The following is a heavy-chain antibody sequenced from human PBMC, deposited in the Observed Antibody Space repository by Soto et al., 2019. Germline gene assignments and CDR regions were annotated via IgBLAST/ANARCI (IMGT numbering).Heavy chain of an antibody. CDR3: ARGPPFH. CDR1: GDSISTDY. CDR2: IYYGGST. Sequence: SETLSLTCTVSGDSISTDYWSWIRQSPGKGLEWIGFIYYGGSTNYNPSLKSRVTISVDRSKNQFSLKLSSVTAADTAVYYCARGPPFHWGQGTLVTVSS. V-gene: IGHV4-59*12. J-gene: IGHJ4*02. D-gene: IGHD3-16*01.